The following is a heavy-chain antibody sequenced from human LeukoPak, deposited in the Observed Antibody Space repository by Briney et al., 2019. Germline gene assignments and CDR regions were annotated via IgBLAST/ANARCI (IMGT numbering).Heavy chain of an antibody. V-gene: IGHV3-74*01. CDR2: INSDGSST. D-gene: IGHD5-18*01. J-gene: IGHJ5*02. Sequence: GGSLRLSCAASGFNFSSYWRHWLRQAPGKGLVWVSRINSDGSSTSHADSVKGRFTMSRENAKNTLYMQMNSLRAEDTAVYYCTRGGSGYSYGPWGQGTLVTVSS. CDR1: GFNFSSYW. CDR3: TRGGSGYSYGP.